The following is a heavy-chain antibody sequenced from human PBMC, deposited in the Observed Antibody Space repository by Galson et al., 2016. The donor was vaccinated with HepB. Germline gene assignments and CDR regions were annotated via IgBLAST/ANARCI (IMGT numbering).Heavy chain of an antibody. CDR2: IKSDGSST. CDR1: GFTFSSYW. J-gene: IGHJ4*02. D-gene: IGHD3-22*01. CDR3: ARGRTQYYDS. Sequence: SLRLSCAASGFTFSSYWMHWVRQAPGKGLVWVSRIKSDGSSTSYADPVKGRFTISRDNAKNTLYLQMNSLRAEDTAAYYCARGRTQYYDSWGQGTLVTVSS. V-gene: IGHV3-74*01.